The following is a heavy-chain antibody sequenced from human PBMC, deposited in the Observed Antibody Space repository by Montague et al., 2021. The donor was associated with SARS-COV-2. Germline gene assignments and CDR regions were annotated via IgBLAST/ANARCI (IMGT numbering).Heavy chain of an antibody. J-gene: IGHJ5*02. D-gene: IGHD3-22*01. CDR3: ARGVTVVVVVMRYNWFDP. CDR2: IYTSGST. Sequence: TLSLTCTVSGGSISSGSYYWSWIRQPAGKGLEWIGRIYTSGSTNYNPSLKSRVTISVDTSKNQYSLKLSSVTAADTAVYYCARGVTVVVVVMRYNWFDPWGQGTLVTVSS. V-gene: IGHV4-61*02. CDR1: GGSISSGSYY.